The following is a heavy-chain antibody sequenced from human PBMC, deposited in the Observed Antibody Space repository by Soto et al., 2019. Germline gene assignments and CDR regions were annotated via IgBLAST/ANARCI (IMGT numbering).Heavy chain of an antibody. V-gene: IGHV4-4*07. D-gene: IGHD3-3*01. CDR3: ARGIVDFWSGRHYFDY. CDR1: GGSISYY. CDR2: IYTSGST. J-gene: IGHJ4*02. Sequence: SETRSLTCTVSGGSISYYWSWIREPAGKGLELIGRIYTSGSTNYNPSLKSRVTMSIDTSKNQFSLKLTSVTAADTAVYFCARGIVDFWSGRHYFDYWGQGTLVTVSS.